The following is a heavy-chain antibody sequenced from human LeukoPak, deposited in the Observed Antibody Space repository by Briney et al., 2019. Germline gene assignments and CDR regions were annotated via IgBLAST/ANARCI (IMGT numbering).Heavy chain of an antibody. CDR3: ARDQGYCSSTSCYGYYYGMDV. CDR2: IKQDGSEK. CDR1: GFTFSSYW. Sequence: GGSLRLSCAASGFTFSSYWMSWVRQAPGKGLEWVANIKQDGSEKYYVDSVKGRFTISRDNAKNSLYLQMNSLRAEDTAVYYCARDQGYCSSTSCYGYYYGMDVWGQGTTVTVSS. V-gene: IGHV3-7*01. D-gene: IGHD2-2*01. J-gene: IGHJ6*02.